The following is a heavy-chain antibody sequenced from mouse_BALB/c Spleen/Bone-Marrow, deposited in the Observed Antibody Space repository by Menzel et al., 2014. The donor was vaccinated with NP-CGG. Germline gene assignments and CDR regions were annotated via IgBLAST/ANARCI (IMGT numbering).Heavy chain of an antibody. J-gene: IGHJ2*01. V-gene: IGHV1-54*01. Sequence: QVQLQQSGAELVRPGTSVKVSCKASGYAFTNYLIEWVKQRPVQGLEWIGVINPGSGGANYNAKFKGKATLTADKPSSSAYMQLISLTSDDSAVYFCAREWTARAVDYWGQGTTLTVSS. D-gene: IGHD3-2*01. CDR2: INPGSGGA. CDR1: GYAFTNYL. CDR3: AREWTARAVDY.